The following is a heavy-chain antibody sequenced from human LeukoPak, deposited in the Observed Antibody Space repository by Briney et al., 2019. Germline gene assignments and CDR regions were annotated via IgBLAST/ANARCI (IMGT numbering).Heavy chain of an antibody. CDR2: IYYSGST. Sequence: SETLSLTCTVSGGSISSYYWGWIRQPPGKGLEWIGSIYYSGSTYYNPSLKSRVTISVDTSKNQFSLKLSSVTAADTAVYYCAVFNSVGAFDIWGQGTMVTVSS. CDR3: AVFNSVGAFDI. D-gene: IGHD2/OR15-2a*01. J-gene: IGHJ3*02. V-gene: IGHV4-39*07. CDR1: GGSISSYY.